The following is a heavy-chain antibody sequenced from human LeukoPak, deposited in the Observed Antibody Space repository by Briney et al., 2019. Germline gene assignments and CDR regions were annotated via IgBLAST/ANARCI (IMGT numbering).Heavy chain of an antibody. D-gene: IGHD1-14*01. CDR2: IYTSGST. CDR3: ARQTTDAFDN. J-gene: IGHJ3*02. V-gene: IGHV4-4*09. Sequence: KPSETLSLTCTVSGGSISSYYWSWIRQPPGKGLEWIGYIYTSGSTNYNPSLKSRVTISVDTSKNQFSLKLSSVTAADTAVYYCARQTTDAFDNWGQGTMVTVSS. CDR1: GGSISSYY.